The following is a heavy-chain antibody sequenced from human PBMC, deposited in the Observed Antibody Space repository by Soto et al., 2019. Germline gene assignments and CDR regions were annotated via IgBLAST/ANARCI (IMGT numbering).Heavy chain of an antibody. J-gene: IGHJ6*02. CDR3: AKTGFYGSGSYYGDYYYYYGMDV. D-gene: IGHD3-10*01. CDR2: ISGSGGST. V-gene: IGHV3-23*01. Sequence: EVQLLESGGGLVQPGGSLRLSCAASGFTFSSYAMSWVRQAPGKGLEWVSAISGSGGSTYYADAVKGRFTISRDNSKNTLYLQMNSLRAEDTAVYYCAKTGFYGSGSYYGDYYYYYGMDVWGQGNTVTVSS. CDR1: GFTFSSYA.